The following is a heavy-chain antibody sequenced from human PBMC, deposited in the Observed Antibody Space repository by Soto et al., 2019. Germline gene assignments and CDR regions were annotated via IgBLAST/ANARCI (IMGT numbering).Heavy chain of an antibody. J-gene: IGHJ4*02. D-gene: IGHD6-6*01. CDR1: GGTFSSYT. V-gene: IGHV1-69*02. Sequence: QVQLVQSGAEVKKPGSSVKVSCKASGGTFSSYTISWVRQAPGQGLEWMGRIIPILGIANYAQKFQGRVTITADKSTSTAYMELSSLRSEDTAVYYCARGELVGGPYYFDYWGQGTLVTVSS. CDR2: IIPILGIA. CDR3: ARGELVGGPYYFDY.